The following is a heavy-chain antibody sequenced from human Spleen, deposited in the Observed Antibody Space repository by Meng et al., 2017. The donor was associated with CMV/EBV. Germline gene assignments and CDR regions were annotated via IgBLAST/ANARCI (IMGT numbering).Heavy chain of an antibody. CDR3: ARDGGRCTNGVCHFFDY. V-gene: IGHV1-46*01. Sequence: ASVKVSCKASGYTFTTFHMHWVRQAPGQGLQWMGIIDPSGGSTSYPQEFQGRVTMTRDTSTSTLYMELSRLRSEDTAVYYCARDGGRCTNGVCHFFDYWGQGTLVTVSS. J-gene: IGHJ4*02. D-gene: IGHD2-8*01. CDR1: GYTFTTFH. CDR2: IDPSGGST.